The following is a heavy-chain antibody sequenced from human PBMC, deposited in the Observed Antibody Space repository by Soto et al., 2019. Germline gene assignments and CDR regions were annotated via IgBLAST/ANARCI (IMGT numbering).Heavy chain of an antibody. CDR1: GYTFTKYG. Sequence: ASVKVSCKASGYTFTKYGISWVRQAPGQGLEWMGWISVYNRNTNYAQKLHDRVTVTTDTSTSTAYMELKSLRSDDTAVYYCARRLAVAGTSNQYYYYMDVWGKGTTVTVSS. CDR2: ISVYNRNT. CDR3: ARRLAVAGTSNQYYYYMDV. J-gene: IGHJ6*03. V-gene: IGHV1-18*01. D-gene: IGHD6-19*01.